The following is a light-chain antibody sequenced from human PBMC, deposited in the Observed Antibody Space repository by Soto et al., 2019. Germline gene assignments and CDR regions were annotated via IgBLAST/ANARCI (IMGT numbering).Light chain of an antibody. Sequence: TQSPSSLSASVGDRVTITCRASQSISSWLAWYQQKPGQAPRLLISGASSRATGIPDRFSGSGSGTDFTLTISSLEPEDFAVYYCQQYGTSPLTFGGGTKVDIK. CDR3: QQYGTSPLT. CDR1: QSISSW. CDR2: GAS. J-gene: IGKJ4*01. V-gene: IGKV3-20*01.